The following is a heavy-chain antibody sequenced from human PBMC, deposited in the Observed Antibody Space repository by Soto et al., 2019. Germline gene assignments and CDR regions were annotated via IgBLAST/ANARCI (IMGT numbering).Heavy chain of an antibody. CDR1: GGSFSGYY. Sequence: ETLSLTCAVYGGSFSGYYWSWIRQPPGKGLEWIGEINHSGSTNYNPSLKSRVTISVDTSKNQFSLKLSSVTAADTAVYYCARFPVWLYYYYGMDVWGQGTTVTVSS. CDR3: ARFPVWLYYYYGMDV. J-gene: IGHJ6*02. D-gene: IGHD5-12*01. CDR2: INHSGST. V-gene: IGHV4-34*01.